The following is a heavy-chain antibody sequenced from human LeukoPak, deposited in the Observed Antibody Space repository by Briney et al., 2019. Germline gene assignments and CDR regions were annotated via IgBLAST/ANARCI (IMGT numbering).Heavy chain of an antibody. D-gene: IGHD6-13*01. Sequence: PSETLSLTCSVSGGSISSNIDCWAWIRQPPGKGLEWIGSIYYSGSTYYNPSLKSRVTISVDTSKNQFSLKLSSVTAADTAVYYCARAVQSIAAADYFDYWGQGTLVTVSS. J-gene: IGHJ4*02. CDR2: IYYSGST. V-gene: IGHV4-39*01. CDR3: ARAVQSIAAADYFDY. CDR1: GGSISSNIDC.